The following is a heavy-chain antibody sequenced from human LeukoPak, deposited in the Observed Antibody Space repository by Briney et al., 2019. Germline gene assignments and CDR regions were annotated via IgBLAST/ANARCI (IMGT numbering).Heavy chain of an antibody. Sequence: GGSLRLSCAASGFTFSSYEMNWVRQAPGKGLEWVSYISSSGSAIYYTDSVKGRFTISRDNVKNSLYLQMNSLRAEDTAVYYCTRGGSITLIHSAKGYFDFWGQGTLVTVSS. CDR1: GFTFSSYE. D-gene: IGHD3-22*01. CDR2: ISSSGSAI. CDR3: TRGGSITLIHSAKGYFDF. J-gene: IGHJ4*02. V-gene: IGHV3-48*03.